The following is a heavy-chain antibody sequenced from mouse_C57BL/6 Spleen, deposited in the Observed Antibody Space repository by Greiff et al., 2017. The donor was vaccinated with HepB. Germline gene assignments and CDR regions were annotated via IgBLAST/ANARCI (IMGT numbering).Heavy chain of an antibody. CDR2: IDPNSGGT. Sequence: QVQLQQPGAELVKPGASVKLSCKASGYTFTSYWMHWVKQRHGRGLEWIGRIDPNSGGTKYNEKFKSKATLTVDKPSSTAYMQLSRLTSEDSAFYYCARDPSTVRDYAMDYWGQGTSVTVSS. V-gene: IGHV1-72*01. J-gene: IGHJ4*01. CDR1: GYTFTSYW. D-gene: IGHD4-1*02. CDR3: ARDPSTVRDYAMDY.